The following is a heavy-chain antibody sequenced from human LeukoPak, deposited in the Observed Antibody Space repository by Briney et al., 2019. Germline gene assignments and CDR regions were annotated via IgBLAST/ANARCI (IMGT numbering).Heavy chain of an antibody. V-gene: IGHV3-21*01. CDR1: GFIFSSYS. CDR2: ISSSSSYI. J-gene: IGHJ4*02. CDR3: ARVRDGYNSLDY. D-gene: IGHD5-24*01. Sequence: GGSLRLSCAASGFIFSSYSMNWVRQAPGKGLEWASSISSSSSYIYYADSVKGRFTISRDNAKNSLYLQMNSLRAEDTAVYYCARVRDGYNSLDYWGQGTLVTVSS.